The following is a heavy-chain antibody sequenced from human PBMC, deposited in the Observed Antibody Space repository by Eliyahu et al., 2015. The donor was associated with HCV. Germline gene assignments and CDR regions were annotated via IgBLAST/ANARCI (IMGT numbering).Heavy chain of an antibody. CDR1: GFAFENAW. Sequence: GGGLVKPGGSLRLSCAASGFAFENAWMSWVRQAPGKGLEWVGRIKTKTDGGTADYAAPVRGRVTISRDDSKNTLYLQMNSPKNDDSGLFFCSTHYRQGFWGQGTLVTVSS. D-gene: IGHD3-10*01. V-gene: IGHV3-15*01. CDR3: STHYRQGF. CDR2: IKTKTDGGTA. J-gene: IGHJ4*02.